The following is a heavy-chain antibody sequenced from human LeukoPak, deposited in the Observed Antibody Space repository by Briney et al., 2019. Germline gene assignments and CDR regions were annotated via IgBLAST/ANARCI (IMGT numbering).Heavy chain of an antibody. V-gene: IGHV4-4*07. Sequence: SETLSLTCTVSGGSISSYYWSWIRQPAGKGLEWIGHIYTSGNTNYNPSLKSRVTMPVDTSKNQFSLKLSSVTAADTAVYYCARGLTYYYDSSGYYYVRSAFDIWGQGTMVTVSS. CDR2: IYTSGNT. CDR1: GGSISSYY. CDR3: ARGLTYYYDSSGYYYVRSAFDI. D-gene: IGHD3-22*01. J-gene: IGHJ3*02.